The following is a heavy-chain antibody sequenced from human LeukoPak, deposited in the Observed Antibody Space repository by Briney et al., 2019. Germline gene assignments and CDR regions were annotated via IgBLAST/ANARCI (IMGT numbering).Heavy chain of an antibody. J-gene: IGHJ6*03. CDR1: GYTFTGYY. CDR2: IIPIFGTA. D-gene: IGHD1-1*01. CDR3: ARDRLLEDRDYNSYYYMDV. Sequence: GASVKVSCKASGYTFTGYYMHWVRQAPGQGLEWMGGIIPIFGTANYAQKFQGRVTITADESTSTAYMELSSLRSEDTAVYYCARDRLLEDRDYNSYYYMDVWGIGTTVTVSS. V-gene: IGHV1-69*13.